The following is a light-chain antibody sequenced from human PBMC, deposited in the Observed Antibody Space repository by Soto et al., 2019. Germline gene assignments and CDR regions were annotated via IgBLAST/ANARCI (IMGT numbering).Light chain of an antibody. J-gene: IGKJ1*01. CDR1: QGISSY. CDR2: AAS. V-gene: IGKV1-9*01. Sequence: DIQFTQSPSFLSASVGDRVTMYCRARQGISSYLAWYQQKPGKAPKILIYAASTLQSGVPSRFRGSRSRTEFTLTITRLQPEDAATYYCQQSYSDPWTFGQGTKVDI. CDR3: QQSYSDPWT.